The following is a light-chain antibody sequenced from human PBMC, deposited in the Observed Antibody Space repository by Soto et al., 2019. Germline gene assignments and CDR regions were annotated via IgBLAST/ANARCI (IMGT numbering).Light chain of an antibody. CDR1: SSDVGGYNY. J-gene: IGLJ1*01. Sequence: QSVLTQPASVSGSPGQSITIPCTGTSSDVGGYNYVSWYQQLPGTAPKLMIYDVTNRPSGVSNRFSGSKSGNTASLTISGLQAEDEADYYCSSYTSTSTLVVFGTGTKLTVL. CDR2: DVT. V-gene: IGLV2-14*03. CDR3: SSYTSTSTLVV.